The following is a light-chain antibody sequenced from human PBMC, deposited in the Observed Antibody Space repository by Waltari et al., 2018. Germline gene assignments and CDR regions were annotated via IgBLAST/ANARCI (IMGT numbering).Light chain of an antibody. CDR1: QSVSSN. CDR2: GAS. J-gene: IGKJ2*01. Sequence: EIVMTQSPATLSVSPGERATLSCRASQSVSSNLAWYQQKPGQAPRLLIYGASTRATGSPARFICSGSGTEFTLTISSLQSEDFAVYYCQQYNNWPPVTFGQGTKLEIK. CDR3: QQYNNWPPVT. V-gene: IGKV3D-15*01.